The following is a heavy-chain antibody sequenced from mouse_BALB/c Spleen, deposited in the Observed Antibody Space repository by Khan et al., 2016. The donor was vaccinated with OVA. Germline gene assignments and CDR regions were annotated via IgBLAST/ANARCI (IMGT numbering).Heavy chain of an antibody. J-gene: IGHJ4*01. V-gene: IGHV2-6-4*01. Sequence: QVQLKESGPGLVAPSQSLSITCTVSGFSLSRYNIHWVRQPPGKGLEWLGMIWGGGGTDYNSTLKSRLSISKDNSKSQVFLKMNSLQTDDTAMYYCARGDYRYDGYDAMDYWGQGTSVTVSS. CDR2: IWGGGGT. CDR1: GFSLSRYN. CDR3: ARGDYRYDGYDAMDY. D-gene: IGHD2-14*01.